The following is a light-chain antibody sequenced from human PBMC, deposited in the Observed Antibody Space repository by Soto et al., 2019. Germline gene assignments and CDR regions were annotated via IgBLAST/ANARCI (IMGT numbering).Light chain of an antibody. J-gene: IGKJ1*01. CDR1: QSVSSN. V-gene: IGKV3-15*01. CDR2: GAS. CDR3: QQYRNWPRT. Sequence: EIVMTQSPATLSVSPGERATLSCRASQSVSSNLAWYQQKPGQAPRLLIYGASTRATGIPARFSGSGSGTEFTLTISSLQSEDFAVSYCQQYRNWPRTFGQGTKVDIK.